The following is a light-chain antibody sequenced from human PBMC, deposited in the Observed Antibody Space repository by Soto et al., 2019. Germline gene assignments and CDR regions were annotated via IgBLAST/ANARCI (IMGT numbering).Light chain of an antibody. J-gene: IGLJ3*02. CDR2: EVS. CDR3: SSYTNNNSPV. CDR1: SSDIGGFNY. V-gene: IGLV2-14*01. Sequence: QSALTQPASVSGSPGQSITISCTGTSSDIGGFNYVSWYQRLPGRAPKLVIFEVSNRPSGVSSRFSGSKSGSTASLTISGLQSEDEGDYYCSSYTNNNSPVFGGGTKLTVL.